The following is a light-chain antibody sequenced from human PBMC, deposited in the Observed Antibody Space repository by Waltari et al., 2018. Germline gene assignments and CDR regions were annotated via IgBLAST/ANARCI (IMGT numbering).Light chain of an antibody. CDR1: TDINVGDHN. J-gene: IGLJ3*02. CDR2: YYSDSDK. Sequence: QPVLTQPPSSSASPGDSARLTCTLPTDINVGDHNLYWYQLKPGGPPRYLLYYYSDSDKGHGSGVPSRFSGSKDASTNAGILLISGLQSEDEADYYCMVWPTNAWVFGGGTKLTVL. V-gene: IGLV5-37*01. CDR3: MVWPTNAWV.